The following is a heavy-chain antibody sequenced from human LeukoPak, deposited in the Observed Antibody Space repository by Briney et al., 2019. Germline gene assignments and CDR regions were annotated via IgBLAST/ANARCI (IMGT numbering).Heavy chain of an antibody. D-gene: IGHD6-6*01. V-gene: IGHV4-59*01. CDR2: IYYSGST. J-gene: IGHJ5*02. CDR3: ARDVGAARGPRGWFDP. CDR1: GGSISSYY. Sequence: SETLSLTCTVSGGSISSYYWSWIRQPPGKGLEWIGYIYYSGSTNYNPSLKSRVTISVDTSKNQFSLKLSSVTAADTAVYHCARDVGAARGPRGWFDPWGQGTLVTVSS.